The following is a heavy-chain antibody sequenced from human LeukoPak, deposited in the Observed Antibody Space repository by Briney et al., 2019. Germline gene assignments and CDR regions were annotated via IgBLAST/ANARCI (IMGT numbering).Heavy chain of an antibody. V-gene: IGHV1-2*02. J-gene: IGHJ4*02. Sequence: ASVKVSCKASGYTFTDYYLHWVRQAPGQGLEWMGWINPNSGGTEYAQKFQGRVTMTRDTSLSTAYMELRSLRSDDTAVYYCARAPRGVPAALGLDYWGQGTLVTVSS. CDR3: ARAPRGVPAALGLDY. D-gene: IGHD2-2*01. CDR1: GYTFTDYY. CDR2: INPNSGGT.